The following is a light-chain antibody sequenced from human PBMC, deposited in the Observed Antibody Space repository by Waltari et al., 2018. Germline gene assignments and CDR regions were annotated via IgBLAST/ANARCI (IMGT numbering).Light chain of an antibody. V-gene: IGLV2-14*01. CDR1: SRAIGRYNY. CDR2: EVS. CDR3: SSYTNSGNVV. J-gene: IGLJ2*01. Sequence: QSALTQPASVSGSPGQAITISCPGTSRAIGRYNYVSWYQQHPGKAPKLVISEVSNRPSGVSNRFSGSKSGNTASLTISGLQAEDGAHYYCSSYTNSGNVVFGGGTKLTVL.